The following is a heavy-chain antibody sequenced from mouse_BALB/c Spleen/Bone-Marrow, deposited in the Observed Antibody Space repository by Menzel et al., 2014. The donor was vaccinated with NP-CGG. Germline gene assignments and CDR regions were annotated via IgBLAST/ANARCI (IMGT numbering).Heavy chain of an antibody. J-gene: IGHJ4*01. Sequence: QVQLKESGPGLVAPSQSLSITCTVSGFSLTDYGVSWIRQPPGKGLEWLGLIWGGGSTYYNSALKSKLNISKDNSKRQVFLRMNSLQIDDTAIYYCAEHTLITRGAMDYWGQGTSVTVSS. CDR3: AEHTLITRGAMDY. CDR2: IWGGGST. V-gene: IGHV2-6-5*01. D-gene: IGHD2-4*01. CDR1: GFSLTDYG.